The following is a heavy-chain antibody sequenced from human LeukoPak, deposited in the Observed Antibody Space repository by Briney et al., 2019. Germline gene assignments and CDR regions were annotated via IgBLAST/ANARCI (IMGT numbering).Heavy chain of an antibody. J-gene: IGHJ2*01. CDR1: GFTFSDYY. CDR2: ISSSGSTK. Sequence: GGSLRLSCAASGFTFSDYYMGWIRQAPGKGLEWVSYISSSGSTKYYADSVKGRFTISRDNAKNSLYLQMNSLRAEDTAVYYCAGSPGWYFDLWGRGTLVTVS. CDR3: AGSPGWYFDL. V-gene: IGHV3-11*01.